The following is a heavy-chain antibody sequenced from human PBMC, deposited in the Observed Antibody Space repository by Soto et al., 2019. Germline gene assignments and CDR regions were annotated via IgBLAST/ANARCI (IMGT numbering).Heavy chain of an antibody. D-gene: IGHD2-8*02. J-gene: IGHJ4*02. CDR3: AKTPTGYYDS. CDR1: GGSISSSAYY. Sequence: SETLSLTCTVSGGSISSSAYYWGWIRQPPGKGLEWIGTIYYSGSTYYNPSLKSRVTISVDTSENQFSLKLSSVTAADTAVYYCAKTPTGYYDSWGQGILVTVSS. CDR2: IYYSGST. V-gene: IGHV4-39*01.